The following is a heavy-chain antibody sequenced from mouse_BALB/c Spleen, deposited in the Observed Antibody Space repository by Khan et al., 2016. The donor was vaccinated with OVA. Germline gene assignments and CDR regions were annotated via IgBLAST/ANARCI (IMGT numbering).Heavy chain of an antibody. V-gene: IGHV4-1*02. CDR2: INPDSSTI. CDR1: GFDFSRYW. J-gene: IGHJ1*01. D-gene: IGHD2-2*01. Sequence: EVKLLESGGGLVQPGGSLKLSCAASGFDFSRYWMSWVRQAPGKGQEWIGEINPDSSTINYTPSLKDKFIISRDNAKNTLYLQMSKVRSEDTALYYCGRLGYYGYFNVWGAGTTVTVSS. CDR3: GRLGYYGYFNV.